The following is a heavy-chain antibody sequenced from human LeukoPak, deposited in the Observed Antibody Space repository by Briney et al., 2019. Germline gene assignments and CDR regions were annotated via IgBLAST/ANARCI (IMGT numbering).Heavy chain of an antibody. D-gene: IGHD1-1*01. J-gene: IGHJ6*03. CDR1: GPPISSSY. V-gene: IGHV4-59*08. CDR3: ARLGIYPIQGYNYNYHYMDV. CDR2: IYYSEST. Sequence: SEPLSLTCTVSGPPISSSYWSWIRQPPGKGLEGIGYIYYSESTNYNPSLKSRVTISVDMSRNKFSLQLSSVTAADTAAYYCARLGIYPIQGYNYNYHYMDVWAKGTTVTVSS.